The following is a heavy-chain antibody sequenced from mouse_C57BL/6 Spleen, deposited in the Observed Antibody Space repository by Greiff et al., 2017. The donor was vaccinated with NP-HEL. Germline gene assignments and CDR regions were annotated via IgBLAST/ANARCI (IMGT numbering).Heavy chain of an antibody. CDR1: GFSFNTYA. D-gene: IGHD2-10*01. CDR3: VREGAYPYYGMDY. J-gene: IGHJ4*01. Sequence: EVKLVESGGGLVQPKGSLKLSCAASGFSFNTYAMNWVRQAPGKGLEWVARIRSKSNNYATYYADSVKDRFTISRDDSESMLYLQMNNLKTEDTAMYYCVREGAYPYYGMDYWGQGTSVTVSS. V-gene: IGHV10-1*01. CDR2: IRSKSNNYAT.